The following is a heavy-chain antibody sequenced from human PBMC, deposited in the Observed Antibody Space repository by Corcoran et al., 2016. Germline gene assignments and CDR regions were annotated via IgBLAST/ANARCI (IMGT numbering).Heavy chain of an antibody. Sequence: QVELVETGGGGVQPGRSLRLSCAASGFTFSSYGMDWVRQDPGQGLEWVAVISYDGSKKYYADSVKGRFTIARENSKNTMYLQMSSLRAEDTAVYYCAKDMASVGGSCLPYWGQGTLVTVSS. V-gene: IGHV3-30*18. CDR1: GFTFSSYG. D-gene: IGHD2-15*01. CDR2: ISYDGSKK. CDR3: AKDMASVGGSCLPY. J-gene: IGHJ4*02.